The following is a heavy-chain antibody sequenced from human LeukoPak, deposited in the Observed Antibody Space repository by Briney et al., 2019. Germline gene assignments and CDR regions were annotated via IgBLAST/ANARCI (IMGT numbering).Heavy chain of an antibody. CDR1: GGSISSYY. D-gene: IGHD3-22*01. J-gene: IGHJ5*02. CDR3: AGGVDYYDSSGP. CDR2: IHHSGST. Sequence: PSETLSLTCSVSGGSISSYYWSWIRQPPGKGLEWIGYIHHSGSTNYNPSLKSRVSISVDTSKNQFSLKLSSVTAADTAVYYCAGGVDYYDSSGPWGQGTLVTVSS. V-gene: IGHV4-59*01.